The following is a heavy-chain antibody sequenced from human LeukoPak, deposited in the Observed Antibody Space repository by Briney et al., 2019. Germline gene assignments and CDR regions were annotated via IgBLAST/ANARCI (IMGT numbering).Heavy chain of an antibody. D-gene: IGHD5-18*01. CDR3: ARDNDRYSYALDY. Sequence: SETLSLTCAVYGGSFSGYYWSWIRQPPGKGLEWIGYIYYSGSTNYNPSLKSRVTISVDTSKNQFSLKLSSVTAADTAVYYCARDNDRYSYALDYWGQGTLVTVSS. CDR2: IYYSGST. J-gene: IGHJ4*02. CDR1: GGSFSGYY. V-gene: IGHV4-59*01.